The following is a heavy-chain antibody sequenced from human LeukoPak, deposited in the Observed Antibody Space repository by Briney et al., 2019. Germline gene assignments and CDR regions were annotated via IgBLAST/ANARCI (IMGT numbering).Heavy chain of an antibody. Sequence: GASVKVSCKASGYRFTSYNMHWVRQAPGQGLEWMGIINPSGGSTSYAQRFQGRVAMTRDTSTHTVYMEVNSLTSEDTAVYFRARDGPTAAPFDYWGQGTLVTVSS. CDR3: ARDGPTAAPFDY. V-gene: IGHV1-46*01. CDR2: INPSGGST. D-gene: IGHD2-2*01. J-gene: IGHJ4*02. CDR1: GYRFTSYN.